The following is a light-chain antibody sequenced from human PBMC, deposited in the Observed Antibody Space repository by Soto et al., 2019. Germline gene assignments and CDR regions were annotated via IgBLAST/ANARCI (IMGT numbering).Light chain of an antibody. CDR3: QQYKSFWT. CDR2: DAS. V-gene: IGKV1-5*01. Sequence: DIQMTQSPSTLSGSVGDRXTITCRASQTISSWLAWYQQKPGKAPXXFIYDASSLESWVPSRFSGSGSGTEFTLTISSLQSEDFATYYCQQYKSFWTFGQGTKVDIK. J-gene: IGKJ1*01. CDR1: QTISSW.